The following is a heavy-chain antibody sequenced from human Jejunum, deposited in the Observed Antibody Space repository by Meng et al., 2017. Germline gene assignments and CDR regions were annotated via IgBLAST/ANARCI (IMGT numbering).Heavy chain of an antibody. J-gene: IGHJ6*02. CDR3: TRDGSCGGSGGYEGRDYHYQGMDV. CDR1: GFSVTNNY. V-gene: IGHV3-66*02. Sequence: GGSLRLSCVVSGFSVTNNYISWVRQAPGKGLQWVSVIYSGGATQFAGFAEGRFAISRAASKNTVYLQMNSLRSEDTALYYCTRDGSCGGSGGYEGRDYHYQGMDVWGQGTTVTVSS. CDR2: IYSGGAT. D-gene: IGHD2-15*01.